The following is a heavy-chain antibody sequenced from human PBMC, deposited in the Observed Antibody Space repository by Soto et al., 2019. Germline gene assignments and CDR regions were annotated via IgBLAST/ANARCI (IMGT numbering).Heavy chain of an antibody. CDR2: IWYDGSNK. CDR1: GFTFSSYG. J-gene: IGHJ3*02. V-gene: IGHV3-33*01. D-gene: IGHD3-10*01. Sequence: WGSLRLSCAASGFTFSSYGMHWVRQAPGKGLEWVAVIWYDGSNKYYADSVKGRFTISRDNSKNTLYLQMNSLRAEDTAVYYCASIACFGELSQPHDAFDIWGQGTMVTVSS. CDR3: ASIACFGELSQPHDAFDI.